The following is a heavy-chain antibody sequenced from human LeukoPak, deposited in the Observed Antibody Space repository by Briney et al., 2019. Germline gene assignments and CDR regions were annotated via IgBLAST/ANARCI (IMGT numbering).Heavy chain of an antibody. CDR3: ARHGTDYYGSGSYDAFDI. J-gene: IGHJ3*02. CDR2: IYPGDSDT. V-gene: IGHV5-51*01. Sequence: GEALKISCKGSGYSFTSYWIGWVRQMPGKGLEWMGIIYPGDSDTRYSPSFQGQVTISADKSISTAYLQWSSLKASDTAMYYCARHGTDYYGSGSYDAFDIWGQGTMVTVSS. CDR1: GYSFTSYW. D-gene: IGHD3-10*01.